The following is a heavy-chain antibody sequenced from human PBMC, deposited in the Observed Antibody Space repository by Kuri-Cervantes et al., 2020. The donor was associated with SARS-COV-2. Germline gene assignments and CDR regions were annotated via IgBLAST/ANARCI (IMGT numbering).Heavy chain of an antibody. J-gene: IGHJ4*02. CDR1: GYTFTTYG. Sequence: ASVKVSCKASGYTFTTYGITWVRQAPGQGLEWMGIINPSGGSTSYAQKFQGRVTMTRDTSTSTVYMELSSLRSDDTAVYYCAREMITFGGVIAYFDYWGQGTLVTVSS. V-gene: IGHV1-46*01. D-gene: IGHD3-16*02. CDR3: AREMITFGGVIAYFDY. CDR2: INPSGGST.